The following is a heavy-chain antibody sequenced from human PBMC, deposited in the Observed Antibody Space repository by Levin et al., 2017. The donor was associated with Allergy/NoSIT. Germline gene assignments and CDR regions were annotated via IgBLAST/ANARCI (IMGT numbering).Heavy chain of an antibody. D-gene: IGHD3-10*01. J-gene: IGHJ4*02. CDR2: INPNSGGT. V-gene: IGHV1-2*02. Sequence: ASVKVSCKASGYTFTGYYMHWVRQAPGQGLEWMGWINPNSGGTNYAQKFQGRVTMTRDTSISTAYMELSRLRSDDTAVYYCARDRITMVRGPPGYDYWGQGTLVTVSS. CDR3: ARDRITMVRGPPGYDY. CDR1: GYTFTGYY.